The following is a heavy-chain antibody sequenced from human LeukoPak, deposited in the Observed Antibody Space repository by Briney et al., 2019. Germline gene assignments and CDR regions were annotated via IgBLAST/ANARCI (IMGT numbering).Heavy chain of an antibody. D-gene: IGHD3-22*01. CDR3: AHLDYYDSSGYYSNLHNWFDP. CDR1: GFSLSTSGVG. J-gene: IGHJ5*02. CDR2: IYWNDDK. V-gene: IGHV2-5*01. Sequence: SGPTLVKPTQPLTLTYTFSGFSLSTSGVGVGWIRQPPGKALEWLALIYWNDDKRYSPSLKSRLTITKDTSKNQVVLTMTNMDPVDTATYYCAHLDYYDSSGYYSNLHNWFDPWGQGTLVTVSS.